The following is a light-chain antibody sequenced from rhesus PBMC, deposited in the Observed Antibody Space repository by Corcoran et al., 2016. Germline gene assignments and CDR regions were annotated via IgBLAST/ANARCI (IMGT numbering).Light chain of an antibody. CDR3: QKYEKSPWT. CDR2: GGS. J-gene: IGKJ1*01. V-gene: IGKV3-53*02. Sequence: QVILTQSPATLSLSPWVRATLSCRASQNVNNYLAWYRQKPGQPPQLLIYGGSNRAAGIPKRFSGNGAGTEFTLTISILEHEDFAVYYCQKYEKSPWTFSQGTKVEVK. CDR1: QNVNNY.